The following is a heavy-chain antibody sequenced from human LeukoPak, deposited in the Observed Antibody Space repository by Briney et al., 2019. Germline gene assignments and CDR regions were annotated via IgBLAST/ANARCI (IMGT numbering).Heavy chain of an antibody. CDR2: INSDGSAT. CDR1: GFTFSSCW. D-gene: IGHD5-24*01. Sequence: GGSLRLSCVASGFTFSSCWMHWVRQAPGKGLVWVSYINSDGSATGYADSVKGRFTISRDNAKNTLYLQMNSLRAEATAVYYCARDLPGDGIDYWGRGTLVTVSS. V-gene: IGHV3-74*01. CDR3: ARDLPGDGIDY. J-gene: IGHJ4*02.